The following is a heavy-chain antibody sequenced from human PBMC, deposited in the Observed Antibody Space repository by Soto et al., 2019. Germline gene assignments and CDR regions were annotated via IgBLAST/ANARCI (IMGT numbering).Heavy chain of an antibody. CDR3: ARDRAAARPYYYYGMDV. V-gene: IGHV1-69*01. J-gene: IGHJ6*02. CDR1: GGTFSSYA. Sequence: QVQLVQSGAEVKKPGSSVKVSCKASGGTFSSYAISWVRQAPGQGLEWMGGIIPIFGTANYAQKFQGRVTITADESTSTAYMELSSLRSEDTAVYYCARDRAAARPYYYYGMDVWGQGTTVTVSS. D-gene: IGHD6-6*01. CDR2: IIPIFGTA.